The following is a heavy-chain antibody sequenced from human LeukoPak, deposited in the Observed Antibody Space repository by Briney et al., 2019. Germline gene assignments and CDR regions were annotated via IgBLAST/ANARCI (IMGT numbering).Heavy chain of an antibody. CDR1: GYTFTSYD. V-gene: IGHV1-18*01. Sequence: ASVKVSCKASGYTFTSYDISWVRQAPGQGLEWMGWISGYNGNTNYALKVQDRVTMTTDTSTSTAYMELRSLESDDTAVYYCARDYSGGDKHAFDIWGQGTMVTVSS. CDR2: ISGYNGNT. CDR3: ARDYSGGDKHAFDI. D-gene: IGHD1-26*01. J-gene: IGHJ3*02.